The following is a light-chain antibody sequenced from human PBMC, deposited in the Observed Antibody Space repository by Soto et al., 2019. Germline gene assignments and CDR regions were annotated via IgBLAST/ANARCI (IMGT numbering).Light chain of an antibody. CDR3: QQYNNWPRT. J-gene: IGKJ1*01. Sequence: ELVMTQSPATLSVSPGERATLSCRASQSVGSNLAWYQQTPGQAPRLLIYGASTRATGIPARFSGSQSGADFTLTISSLQSEDCAVYYCQQYNNWPRTFGQGTKVE. CDR2: GAS. V-gene: IGKV3-15*01. CDR1: QSVGSN.